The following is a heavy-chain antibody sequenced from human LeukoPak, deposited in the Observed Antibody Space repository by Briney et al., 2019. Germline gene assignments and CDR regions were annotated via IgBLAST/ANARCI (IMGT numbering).Heavy chain of an antibody. V-gene: IGHV1-24*01. CDR3: ARDNSVRDEAWWFNP. CDR1: GYTLTELS. J-gene: IGHJ5*02. CDR2: FDPEDGET. D-gene: IGHD5-24*01. Sequence: ASVKVSCKVSGYTLTELSMHWVRQAPGKGLEWMGGFDPEDGETIYAQKFQGRVTMTEDTPTDTAYMELSSLRSEDTAVYYCARDNSVRDEAWWFNPWGQGTLVTVSS.